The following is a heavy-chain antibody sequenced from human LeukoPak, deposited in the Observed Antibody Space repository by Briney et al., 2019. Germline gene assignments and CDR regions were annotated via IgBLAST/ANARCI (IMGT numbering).Heavy chain of an antibody. V-gene: IGHV3-30*18. D-gene: IGHD3-9*01. CDR3: TKDPGRGMTGPTGNWFDP. Sequence: GGSLRLSCAASGFTFSSYGMHWVRQAPGKGLEWVAVISYDGSNNYYSDSVKGRFAISRDNSKNTLYLQMNSLRAEDTAVYYCTKDPGRGMTGPTGNWFDPWGQGTLVTVSS. CDR2: ISYDGSNN. CDR1: GFTFSSYG. J-gene: IGHJ5*02.